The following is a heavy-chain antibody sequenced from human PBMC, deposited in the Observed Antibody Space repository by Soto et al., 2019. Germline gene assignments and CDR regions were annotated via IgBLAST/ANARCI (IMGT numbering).Heavy chain of an antibody. CDR2: ISGSGGST. CDR3: AKPGRLELVRGGDALAI. J-gene: IGHJ3*02. V-gene: IGHV3-23*01. D-gene: IGHD6-13*01. CDR1: GFTFSSYA. Sequence: EVQLLESGGGLVQPGGSLRLSCAASGFTFSSYAMSWVRQAPGKGLEWVSAISGSGGSTYYADSVKGRLTISRDNTKNTLYLQMNGLRAEDTAVYYCAKPGRLELVRGGDALAIWGQGTMVAVSS.